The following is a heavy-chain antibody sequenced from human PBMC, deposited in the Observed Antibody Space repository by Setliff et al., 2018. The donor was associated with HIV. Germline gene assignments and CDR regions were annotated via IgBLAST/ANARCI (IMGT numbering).Heavy chain of an antibody. Sequence: GGSLRLSCAASGFTFSSHSMNWVRQAPGKGLEWVSYISSSSTIYYADSVKGRFTISRDNAKNSLYLQMNSLRAEDTAVYYCARASKWELPPRHFDYWGQGTLVTVSS. V-gene: IGHV3-48*01. J-gene: IGHJ4*02. CDR3: ARASKWELPPRHFDY. CDR1: GFTFSSHS. D-gene: IGHD1-26*01. CDR2: ISSSSTI.